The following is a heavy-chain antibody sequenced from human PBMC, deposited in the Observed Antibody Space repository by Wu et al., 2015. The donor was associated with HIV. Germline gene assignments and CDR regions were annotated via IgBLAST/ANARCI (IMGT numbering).Heavy chain of an antibody. J-gene: IGHJ3*02. D-gene: IGHD3-9*01. CDR1: GGTFSSYG. Sequence: QVQLVQSGAEVKKPGSSVKVSCKASGGTFSSYGISWVRQAPGQGLEWMGGIIPIFGTANYTGKFQGRVTITTDESTSTAYMEVSGLRSEDTAVYYCAREIRWHSEILTGYRDDAFDIWGQGTVVTVSS. CDR2: IIPIFGTA. V-gene: IGHV1-69*05. CDR3: AREIRWHSEILTGYRDDAFDI.